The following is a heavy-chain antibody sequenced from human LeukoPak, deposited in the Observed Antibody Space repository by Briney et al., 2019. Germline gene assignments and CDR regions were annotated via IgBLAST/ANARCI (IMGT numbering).Heavy chain of an antibody. D-gene: IGHD3-3*01. Sequence: EASVKVSCKASGYTFTSYYMHWVRQAPGQGLEWMGIINPSGGSTSYAQKFQGRVTMTRDTSTSTVYMELSSLRSEDTAVYYCARDSGYYDFWSPGDYWGQGTLVTVSS. CDR2: INPSGGST. J-gene: IGHJ4*02. CDR1: GYTFTSYY. CDR3: ARDSGYYDFWSPGDY. V-gene: IGHV1-46*01.